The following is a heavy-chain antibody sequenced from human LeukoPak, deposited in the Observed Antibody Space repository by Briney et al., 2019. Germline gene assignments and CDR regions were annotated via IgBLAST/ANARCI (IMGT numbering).Heavy chain of an antibody. CDR2: INSDRSRT. D-gene: IGHD1-26*01. V-gene: IGHV3-74*01. CDR3: AKDRTVGASYWYFDL. Sequence: PGGSLRLSCAASGFTFSSYWMHWVRQAPGKGLVWVSRINSDRSRTNYADSVKGRFTISRDNAKNTLYLQMNSLRAEDTAIYYCAKDRTVGASYWYFDLWGRGTLVTVSS. CDR1: GFTFSSYW. J-gene: IGHJ2*01.